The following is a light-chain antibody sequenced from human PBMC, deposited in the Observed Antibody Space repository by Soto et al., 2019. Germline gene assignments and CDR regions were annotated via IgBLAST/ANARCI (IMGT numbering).Light chain of an antibody. CDR1: QGISSY. CDR2: AAS. V-gene: IGKV1-8*01. J-gene: IGKJ1*01. Sequence: AILMTQSPSSVSASTGDRVTMTFRASQGISSYLAWYQQKPAKAPKLLVYAASTLQSGVPSSFSGSGSATDFTLTISSLQPADFATYYCQQYNSYHTWTFGHGTKVDIK. CDR3: QQYNSYHTWT.